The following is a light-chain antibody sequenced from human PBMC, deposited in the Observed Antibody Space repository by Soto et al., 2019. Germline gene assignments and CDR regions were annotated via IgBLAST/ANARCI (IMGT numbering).Light chain of an antibody. CDR1: QNISSN. CDR2: GAS. CDR3: QQYKDWPPLT. J-gene: IGKJ4*01. Sequence: EILMTQSPLTLSASPGEGATLSCRASQNISSNLAWYQQRPGQAPRVLIYGASSRASGVPARFSGSGSGTDFTLTISRLEPDDFAIYYCQQYKDWPPLTFGGGTRVESK. V-gene: IGKV3D-15*01.